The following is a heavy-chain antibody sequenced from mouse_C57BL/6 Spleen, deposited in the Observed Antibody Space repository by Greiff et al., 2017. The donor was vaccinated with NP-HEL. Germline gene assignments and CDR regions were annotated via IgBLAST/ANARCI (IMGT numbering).Heavy chain of an antibody. Sequence: SGGGLVQPGGSMKPSCAASGFPFSDAWMDWVRQSPETGLEWVAEIRNKANYHATYYAESVKGRWTISRDESKSSVYLQMNSLRAEDTGMYYCTINDYIAYWGQGTLVTVSA. CDR1: GFPFSDAW. CDR2: IRNKANYHAT. V-gene: IGHV6-6*01. J-gene: IGHJ3*01. D-gene: IGHD2-4*01. CDR3: TINDYIAY.